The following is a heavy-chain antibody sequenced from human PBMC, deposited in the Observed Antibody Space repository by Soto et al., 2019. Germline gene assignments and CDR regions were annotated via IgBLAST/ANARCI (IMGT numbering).Heavy chain of an antibody. D-gene: IGHD3-9*01. CDR1: GGSMSSGAFY. CDR3: ARTTFYDIFTAYYSLFDY. CDR2: ISDSGSS. V-gene: IGHV4-31*03. J-gene: IGHJ4*02. Sequence: QVQLQESGPGLVKPSQTLTLTCTVSGGSMSSGAFYWSWIRQHPGKGLEWIGHISDSGSSYYNPSLERRVTISVATSKNQFSLKLSAVTAADTAVYFCARTTFYDIFTAYYSLFDYWGQGTLVTVSS.